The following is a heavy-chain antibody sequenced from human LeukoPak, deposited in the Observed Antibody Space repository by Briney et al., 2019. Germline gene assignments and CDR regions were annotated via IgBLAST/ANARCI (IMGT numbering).Heavy chain of an antibody. CDR1: DGSFSDYY. CDR2: IYTSGST. D-gene: IGHD6-13*01. Sequence: SETLSLTCGVYDGSFSDYYWNWIRQPPGKGLEWIGRIYTSGSTNYNPSLKSRVTISVDTSKNQFSLKLSSVTAADTAVYYCARDGSIAAAGINWFDPWGQGTLVTVSS. CDR3: ARDGSIAAAGINWFDP. J-gene: IGHJ5*02. V-gene: IGHV4-4*08.